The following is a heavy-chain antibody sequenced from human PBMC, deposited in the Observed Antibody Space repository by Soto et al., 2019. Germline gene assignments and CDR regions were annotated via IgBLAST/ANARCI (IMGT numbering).Heavy chain of an antibody. V-gene: IGHV3-21*01. CDR1: GFTFSRYS. CDR2: ITGSSGYI. Sequence: EVQLVESGGGLVKPGGSLRLSCAASGFTFSRYSMNWVRQAPGKGLEWVSSITGSSGYIYYADSVKGRFTISRDNAQNSLYLQMDSLRAEDTAVYYRARDWYYGSSGFYGDHSGPGTLVTVSS. J-gene: IGHJ4*02. CDR3: ARDWYYGSSGFYGDH. D-gene: IGHD3-22*01.